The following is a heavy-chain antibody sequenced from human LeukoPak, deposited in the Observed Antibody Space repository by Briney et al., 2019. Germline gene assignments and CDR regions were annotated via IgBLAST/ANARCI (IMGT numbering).Heavy chain of an antibody. V-gene: IGHV1-8*01. J-gene: IGHJ4*02. CDR1: GYTFTSYD. CDR3: ARTAARRFDY. D-gene: IGHD6-6*01. Sequence: ASVKVSCKASGYTFTSYDINWVRQATGQGLEWMGWMNPNSGNTGYAQKFQGRVTMTRDTSTSTVYTELSSLRSDDTAVYFCARTAARRFDYWGQGTLVTVSS. CDR2: MNPNSGNT.